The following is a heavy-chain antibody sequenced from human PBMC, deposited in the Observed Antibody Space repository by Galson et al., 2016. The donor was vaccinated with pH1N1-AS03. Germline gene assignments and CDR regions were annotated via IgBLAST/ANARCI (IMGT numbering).Heavy chain of an antibody. CDR3: ARAHYNADYVPDF. D-gene: IGHD4-17*01. Sequence: SVKVSCKASGYSFPTYSFNWVRPAPGQGLEWLGWISAYSGDTHYARKFQGRVTLTTDTSTSTAYMELRSLTSDDTAVYYCARAHYNADYVPDFWGQGTLVTVSS. J-gene: IGHJ4*02. CDR1: GYSFPTYS. CDR2: ISAYSGDT. V-gene: IGHV1-18*04.